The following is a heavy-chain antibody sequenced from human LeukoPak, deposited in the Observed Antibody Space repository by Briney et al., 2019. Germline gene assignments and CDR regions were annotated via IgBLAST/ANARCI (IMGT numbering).Heavy chain of an antibody. CDR3: AKEDGEEYSSGWYKRNYFDN. D-gene: IGHD6-19*01. V-gene: IGHV4-34*01. Sequence: PSETLSLTCAVYNESFSAFYWTWIRQPPDKGLEWIGEINHGGSTHYNPSLNSRVTVSVDTSKRQFSLKLTSVTAADTAVYYCAKEDGEEYSSGWYKRNYFDNWGQGTRVTVSS. J-gene: IGHJ4*02. CDR1: NESFSAFY. CDR2: INHGGST.